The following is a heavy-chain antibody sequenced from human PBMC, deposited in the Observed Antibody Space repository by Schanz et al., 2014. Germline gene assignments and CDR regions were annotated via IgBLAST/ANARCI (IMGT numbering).Heavy chain of an antibody. V-gene: IGHV1-18*01. CDR3: ARDQSAYTNSTDVRYYDY. CDR1: GYTFTSYG. CDR2: ISPYNGNT. J-gene: IGHJ4*02. Sequence: QVQLVQSGAEVKKPGASVKVSCKASGYTFTSYGISWVRQAPGQGLEWMGWISPYNGNTNYAQKHQGRVNMTADTATNTAYMDLRSVRADDTDVYYCARDQSAYTNSTDVRYYDYCGQGSLITISS. D-gene: IGHD6-6*01.